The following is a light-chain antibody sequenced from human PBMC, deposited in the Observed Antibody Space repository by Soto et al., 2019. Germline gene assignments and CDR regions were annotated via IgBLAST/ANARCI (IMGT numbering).Light chain of an antibody. J-gene: IGKJ2*01. CDR2: DAS. CDR1: QSISSY. V-gene: IGKV3-11*01. CDR3: QQYSTWPPRYT. Sequence: EIVLTQSPATLSLSPGERATLSCRASQSISSYLAWYQHKPGQAPRLLIYDASTRAAGIPARFSGSGSGTDFTLTISSLQSEDFAVYYCQQYSTWPPRYTFGQGTKLEI.